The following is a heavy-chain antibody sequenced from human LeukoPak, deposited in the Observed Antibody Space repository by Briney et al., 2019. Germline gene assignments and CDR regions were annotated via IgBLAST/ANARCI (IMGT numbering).Heavy chain of an antibody. Sequence: GGSLRLSCAASGFTFSSYGMHWVRQAPGKGLEWVAVISYDGSNKYYADSVKGRFTISRDNSKDTLYLQMNSLRAEDTAVYYCAKDPGYSSGWSFDYWGQGTLVTVSS. V-gene: IGHV3-30*18. J-gene: IGHJ4*02. CDR3: AKDPGYSSGWSFDY. CDR1: GFTFSSYG. D-gene: IGHD6-19*01. CDR2: ISYDGSNK.